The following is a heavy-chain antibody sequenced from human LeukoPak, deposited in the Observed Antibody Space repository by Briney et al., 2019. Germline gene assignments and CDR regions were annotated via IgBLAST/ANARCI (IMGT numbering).Heavy chain of an antibody. J-gene: IGHJ4*02. D-gene: IGHD6-13*01. V-gene: IGHV3-23*01. CDR2: ISNSGGST. Sequence: GGSLRLSCTASGFTFTDSAMSWVRQAPGKGLEWVPLISNSGGSTYYSDSVKGRFSISRDDSKNTLFLQMDSLRAEDTAVYYCGKDMQLTYWGQGILVTVSS. CDR3: GKDMQLTY. CDR1: GFTFTDSA.